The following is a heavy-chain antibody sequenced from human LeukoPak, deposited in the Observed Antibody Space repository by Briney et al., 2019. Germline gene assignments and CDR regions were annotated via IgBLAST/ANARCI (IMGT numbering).Heavy chain of an antibody. CDR1: GFTFSSYT. J-gene: IGHJ4*02. CDR2: IKSETDGGTT. D-gene: IGHD6-13*01. V-gene: IGHV3-15*01. CDR3: TRRSSAAGRQYFDY. Sequence: GGSLRLSCAASGFTFSSYTMSWVRQAPGKGLEWVGRIKSETDGGTTDYAAPVKGTFTISRDDSENTLYLQMNSLKTEDTAVYYCTRRSSAAGRQYFDYWGQGTLVTVSS.